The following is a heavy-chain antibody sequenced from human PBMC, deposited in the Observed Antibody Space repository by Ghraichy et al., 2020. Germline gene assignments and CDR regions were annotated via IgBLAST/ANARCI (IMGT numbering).Heavy chain of an antibody. V-gene: IGHV4-34*01. CDR1: GGSFSGYY. CDR3: ARFLTLGGSYYTTDRLDEIFDY. D-gene: IGHD1-26*01. CDR2: INHSGST. J-gene: IGHJ4*02. Sequence: SETLSLTFAVYGGSFSGYYWSWIRQPPGKGLEWIGEINHSGSTNYNPSLKSRVTISVDTSKNQFSLKLSSVTAADTAVYYCARFLTLGGSYYTTDRLDEIFDYWGQGTLVTVSS.